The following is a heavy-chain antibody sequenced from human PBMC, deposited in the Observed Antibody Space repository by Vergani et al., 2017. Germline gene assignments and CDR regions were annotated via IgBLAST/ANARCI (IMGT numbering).Heavy chain of an antibody. Sequence: QVQLQESGPGLVKPSETLSLTCTVSGGSISSYYWSWIRQPPGKGLVWIGYIYYSGSTNYNPSLKSRVTISVDTSKNQFSLKLSSVTAADTAVYYCARDRRYCSGGSCYSTYYYYGMDVWGQGTTVTVSS. CDR2: IYYSGST. J-gene: IGHJ6*02. CDR3: ARDRRYCSGGSCYSTYYYYGMDV. V-gene: IGHV4-59*01. CDR1: GGSISSYY. D-gene: IGHD2-15*01.